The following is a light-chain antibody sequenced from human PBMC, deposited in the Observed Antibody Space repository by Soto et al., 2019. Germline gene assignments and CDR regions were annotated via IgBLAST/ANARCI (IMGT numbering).Light chain of an antibody. Sequence: EIVMTQSPATLSVSPGERATLSCRASQNVNRNLAWYQQKPGQAPRLLIYAASTRATGIPARFSGTGSGTDFTLTISSLQSEDFAVYYCQQYNNWPVTFGPGTKVDIK. V-gene: IGKV3-15*01. CDR1: QNVNRN. J-gene: IGKJ3*01. CDR3: QQYNNWPVT. CDR2: AAS.